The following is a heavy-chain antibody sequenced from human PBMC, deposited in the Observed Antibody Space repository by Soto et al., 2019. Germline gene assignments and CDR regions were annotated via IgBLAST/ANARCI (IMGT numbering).Heavy chain of an antibody. CDR2: TWYDGSNK. CDR3: TRLRSSGSMDV. Sequence: QVQLVESGGGVVQPGRSLRLSCAASGFTFSSYGMHWVRQAPGKGLEWVAVTWYDGSNKYHAESVKGRFTISRDNSKKTLYLQMNSLRVEDPAVYYRTRLRSSGSMDVWGQGTKVTVCS. CDR1: GFTFSSYG. V-gene: IGHV3-33*01. J-gene: IGHJ6*02. D-gene: IGHD6-13*01.